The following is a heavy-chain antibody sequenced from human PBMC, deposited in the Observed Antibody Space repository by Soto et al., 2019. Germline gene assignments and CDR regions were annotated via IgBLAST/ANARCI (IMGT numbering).Heavy chain of an antibody. CDR1: GVSVSSGRFY. J-gene: IGHJ4*02. CDR2: GSYSGTT. D-gene: IGHD4-17*01. CDR3: ARGAAVTQYDY. Sequence: PSETLSLTCTVSGVSVSSGRFYWAWIRQPPGKGLEWIGFGSYSGTTNYKPSLKSRVTISVDTSRSQISLRVSSLTAADTAVYYCARGAAVTQYDYWGQGTLVTVSS. V-gene: IGHV4-61*01.